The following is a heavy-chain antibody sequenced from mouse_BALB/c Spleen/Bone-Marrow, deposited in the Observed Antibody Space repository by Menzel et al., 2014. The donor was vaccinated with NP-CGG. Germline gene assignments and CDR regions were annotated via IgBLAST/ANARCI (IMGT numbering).Heavy chain of an antibody. CDR3: AGLRPRFEFAY. V-gene: IGHV14-3*02. CDR2: IDPANGNT. CDR1: GFNIKDTY. Sequence: EVQLQQSGVELVKPGASVKLSCTASGFNIKDTYMHWVKQRPEQGLEWIGRIDPANGNTKYDPKFQGKATITADTSSNTAYLQLSSLTSEDTAVYYCAGLRPRFEFAYWGQGTLVTVSA. D-gene: IGHD2-4*01. J-gene: IGHJ3*01.